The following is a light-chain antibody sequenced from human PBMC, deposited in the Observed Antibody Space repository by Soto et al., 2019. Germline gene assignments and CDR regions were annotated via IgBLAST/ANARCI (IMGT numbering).Light chain of an antibody. CDR3: QQFGNSPWT. CDR2: GAS. Sequence: EMVMTQSPATLSVSPGERATLSCRASQSVSSNLAWYQQKPGQAPRLLIYGASTRATGIPARFSGSGSGTEFTLTISSLQSEDFAVYFCQQFGNSPWTFGQGTKVEI. J-gene: IGKJ1*01. CDR1: QSVSSN. V-gene: IGKV3-15*01.